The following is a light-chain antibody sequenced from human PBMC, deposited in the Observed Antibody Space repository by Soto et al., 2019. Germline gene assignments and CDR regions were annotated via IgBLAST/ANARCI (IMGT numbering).Light chain of an antibody. CDR1: SSDVGGYSY. CDR3: ASFTSSSTWV. Sequence: QSVLTQPASVSGSPGQSITISCTGTSSDVGGYSYVSWYQQHPGKAPELMIYEVNNRPSGVSNRFSGSTSGNTASLTISGLQTEDEADYYCASFTSSSTWVFGGGTKLTVL. CDR2: EVN. J-gene: IGLJ3*02. V-gene: IGLV2-14*01.